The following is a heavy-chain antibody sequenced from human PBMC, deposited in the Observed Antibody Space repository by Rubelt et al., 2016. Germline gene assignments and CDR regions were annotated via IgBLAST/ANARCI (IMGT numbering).Heavy chain of an antibody. J-gene: IGHJ4*02. CDR3: ARDATEISPWDY. CDR1: GYSISSGYY. CDR2: IYHSGST. D-gene: IGHD4-17*01. Sequence: QVQLQESGPGLVKPSETLSLTCTVSGYSISSGYYWGWIRQPPGKGLEWIGSIYHSGSTYYNPSLKSVFSMSGDTSKTQLSMKLSSVTAADTAVYYCARDATEISPWDYWGQGTLVTVSS. V-gene: IGHV4-38-2*02.